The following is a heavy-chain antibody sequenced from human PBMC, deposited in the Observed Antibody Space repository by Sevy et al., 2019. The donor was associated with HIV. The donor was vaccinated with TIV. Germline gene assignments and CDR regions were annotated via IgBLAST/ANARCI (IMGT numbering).Heavy chain of an antibody. Sequence: GSLRLSCAASGFTFSSYGMHWVRQAPGKGLEWVAVISYDGSNKYYADSVKGRFTISRDNSKNTLYLQMNSLRAEDTAVYYCAKDLWYYYGSGSYYKSIIIYYYGMDVWGQGTTVTDSS. V-gene: IGHV3-30*18. D-gene: IGHD3-10*01. CDR3: AKDLWYYYGSGSYYKSIIIYYYGMDV. J-gene: IGHJ6*01. CDR2: ISYDGSNK. CDR1: GFTFSSYG.